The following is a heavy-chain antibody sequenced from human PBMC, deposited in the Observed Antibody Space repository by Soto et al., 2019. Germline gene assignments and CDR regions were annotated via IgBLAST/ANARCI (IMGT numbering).Heavy chain of an antibody. Sequence: EVQLVESGGGLVKPGGSLRLSCAASGFTFSNAWMSWVRQAPGKGLEWAGRIKSKTDGGTTDYAAPVKGRFTISRDDSKNTLYLQMNSLKTEDTAVYYCTTDNVSWGMGATIGLDYFDYWGQGTLVTVSS. V-gene: IGHV3-15*01. CDR3: TTDNVSWGMGATIGLDYFDY. CDR2: IKSKTDGGTT. CDR1: GFTFSNAW. J-gene: IGHJ4*02. D-gene: IGHD1-26*01.